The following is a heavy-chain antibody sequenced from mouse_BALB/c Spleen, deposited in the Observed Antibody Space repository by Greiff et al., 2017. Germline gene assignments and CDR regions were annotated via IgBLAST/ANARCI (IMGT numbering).Heavy chain of an antibody. CDR3: ARAHYYRFDY. D-gene: IGHD1-2*01. Sequence: EVKLMESGGGLVQPGGSLRLSCATSGFTFTDYYMSWVRQPPGKALEWLGFIRNKANGYTTEYSASVKGRFTISRDNSQSILYLQMNTLRAEDSATYYCARAHYYRFDYWGHGTTLTVSS. J-gene: IGHJ2*01. CDR2: IRNKANGYTT. CDR1: GFTFTDYY. V-gene: IGHV7-3*02.